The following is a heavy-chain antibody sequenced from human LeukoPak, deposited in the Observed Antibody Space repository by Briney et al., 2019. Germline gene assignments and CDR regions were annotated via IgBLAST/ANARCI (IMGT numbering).Heavy chain of an antibody. CDR3: ASGGGQLVRDAFHI. Sequence: PSETLSLTCTVSGGSISSGGYYWGFIRQAPGKGLEWIGTLYNGGSTYDNPSLQSRVTIFEDTSKNQFSLKLSSVTAADTAVYYCASGGGQLVRDAFHIWGQGTMVTVSS. D-gene: IGHD6-6*01. CDR2: LYNGGST. CDR1: GGSISSGGYY. V-gene: IGHV4-39*01. J-gene: IGHJ3*02.